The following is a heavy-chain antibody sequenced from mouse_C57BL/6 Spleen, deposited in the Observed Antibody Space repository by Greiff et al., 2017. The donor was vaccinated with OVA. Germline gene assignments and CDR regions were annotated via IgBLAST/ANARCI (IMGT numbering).Heavy chain of an antibody. CDR3: ARSRASNYYGSSYYAMDY. V-gene: IGHV1-64*01. J-gene: IGHJ4*01. CDR2: IHPNSGST. Sequence: QVHVKQPGAELVKPGASVKLSCKASGYTFTSYWMHWVKQRPGQGLEWIGMIHPNSGSTNYNEKFKSKATLTVDKSSSTAYMQLSSLTSEDSAVYYCARSRASNYYGSSYYAMDYWGQGTSVTVAS. CDR1: GYTFTSYW. D-gene: IGHD1-1*01.